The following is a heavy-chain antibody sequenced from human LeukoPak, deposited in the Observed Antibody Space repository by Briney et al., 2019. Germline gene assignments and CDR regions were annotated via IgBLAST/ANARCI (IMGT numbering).Heavy chain of an antibody. D-gene: IGHD2-2*01. J-gene: IGHJ5*02. CDR3: ARGTIVVVPAAKGRWFDP. V-gene: IGHV3-11*04. CDR1: GFTFSDYY. Sequence: PGGSLRLSCAASGFTFSDYYMSWIRQAPGKGLEWVPYISSSGSTIYYADSVKGRFTISRDNAKNSLYLQMNSLRAEDTAVYYCARGTIVVVPAAKGRWFDPWGQGTLVTVSS. CDR2: ISSSGSTI.